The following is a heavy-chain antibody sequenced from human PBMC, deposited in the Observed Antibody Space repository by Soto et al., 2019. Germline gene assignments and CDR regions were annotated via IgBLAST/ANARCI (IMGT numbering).Heavy chain of an antibody. Sequence: GESMKISSKGSGYSFTSYWSGWVRQMPGKGLEWMGIIYPGDSDTRYSPSFQGQVTISADKSISTAYLQWSSLKASDTAMYYCARLSSVVVVAEPSLKSGFDIWGQGTMVTVSS. CDR3: ARLSSVVVVAEPSLKSGFDI. V-gene: IGHV5-51*01. D-gene: IGHD2-15*01. CDR1: GYSFTSYW. CDR2: IYPGDSDT. J-gene: IGHJ3*02.